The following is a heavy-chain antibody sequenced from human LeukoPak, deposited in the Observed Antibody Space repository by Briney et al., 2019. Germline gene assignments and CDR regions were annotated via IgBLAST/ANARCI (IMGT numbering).Heavy chain of an antibody. CDR2: INAGNGNT. D-gene: IGHD2-21*02. V-gene: IGHV1-3*01. CDR3: ARIVTGIGTDWYFDL. Sequence: ASVKVSCKASGYTFTSYAMHWVRQAPGQRLEWMGWINAGNGNTKYSQKFQGRVTITRDTSASTAYMELSSLRSEDTAVYYCARIVTGIGTDWYFDLWGRGTLVTVSS. CDR1: GYTFTSYA. J-gene: IGHJ2*01.